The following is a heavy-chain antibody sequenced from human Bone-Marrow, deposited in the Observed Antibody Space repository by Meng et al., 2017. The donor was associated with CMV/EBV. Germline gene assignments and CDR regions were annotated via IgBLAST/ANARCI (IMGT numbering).Heavy chain of an antibody. J-gene: IGHJ6*02. Sequence: SVKVSCKASGGTFSSYAISWVRQAPGQGLEWMGGIIPIFGTANYAQKFQGRVTITTDESTSTAYMELSSLRSEDTAVYYCARDLRWPPGQGVRMVRGPYGMDVWGPGPTVTVSS. V-gene: IGHV1-69*05. D-gene: IGHD3-10*01. CDR1: GGTFSSYA. CDR3: ARDLRWPPGQGVRMVRGPYGMDV. CDR2: IIPIFGTA.